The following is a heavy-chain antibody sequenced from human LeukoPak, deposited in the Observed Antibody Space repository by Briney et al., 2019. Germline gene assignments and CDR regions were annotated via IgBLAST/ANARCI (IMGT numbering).Heavy chain of an antibody. Sequence: SVKVSCKASGYTLTSYDINWVRQAPGQGLEWMGGIIPIFGTANYAQKFQGRVTITADESTSTAYMELSSLRSEDTAVYYCARGDRALSSGWDMDVWGQGTTVTVSS. CDR1: GYTLTSYD. CDR2: IIPIFGTA. J-gene: IGHJ6*02. CDR3: ARGDRALSSGWDMDV. D-gene: IGHD6-19*01. V-gene: IGHV1-69*13.